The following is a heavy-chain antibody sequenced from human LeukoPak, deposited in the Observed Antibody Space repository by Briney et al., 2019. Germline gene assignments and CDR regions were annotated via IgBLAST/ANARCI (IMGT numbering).Heavy chain of an antibody. CDR2: IYYTGST. Sequence: SQTLSLTCTVSGGSISTYYWSWIRQPPGKGLEWIGYIYYTGSTSYNPSLESRVTISVDTSKNQFSLRLSSVTVADTAVYYCAREMGGLDWFDPWGQGTLVTVSS. J-gene: IGHJ5*02. D-gene: IGHD1-26*01. V-gene: IGHV4-59*01. CDR1: GGSISTYY. CDR3: AREMGGLDWFDP.